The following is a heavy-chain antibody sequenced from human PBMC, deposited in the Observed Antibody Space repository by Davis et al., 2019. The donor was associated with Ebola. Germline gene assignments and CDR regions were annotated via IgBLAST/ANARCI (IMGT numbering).Heavy chain of an antibody. Sequence: SETLSLTCTVSGGSISSYYWSWIRQPPGKGLEWIGEINHSGSTNYNPSLKSRVTISVDTSKNQFSLKLSSVTAADTAVYYCARGGDYVPYYYGMDVWGQGTTVTVSS. CDR1: GGSISSYY. D-gene: IGHD4-17*01. V-gene: IGHV4-34*01. J-gene: IGHJ6*02. CDR2: INHSGST. CDR3: ARGGDYVPYYYGMDV.